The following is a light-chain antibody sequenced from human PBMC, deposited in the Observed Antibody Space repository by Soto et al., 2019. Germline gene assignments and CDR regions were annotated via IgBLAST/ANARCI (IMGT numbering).Light chain of an antibody. J-gene: IGKJ1*01. CDR2: DAS. V-gene: IGKV3-11*01. CDR3: QQRSNWPRT. Sequence: EIVLTQSPATLSLSPGERATLSCRASQSVNSYLAWYQQKPGQAPRLLIYDASERATGIPARFSGSGSGTDFTLTISSLEPEDFAVYYCQQRSNWPRTFGLGTKVEIK. CDR1: QSVNSY.